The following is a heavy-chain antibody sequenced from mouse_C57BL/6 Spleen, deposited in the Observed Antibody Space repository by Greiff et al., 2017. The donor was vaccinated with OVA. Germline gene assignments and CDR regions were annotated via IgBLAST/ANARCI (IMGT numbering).Heavy chain of an antibody. Sequence: VQLQQSGPELVKPGASVKIPCKASGYTFTDYNMDWVKQSHGTSLEWIGDINPNNGGTIYNQKFKGKATLTVDKSSSTAYMELRSLTSEDTAVYYCARRGHYYGSSYFDYWGQGTTLTVSS. V-gene: IGHV1-18*01. J-gene: IGHJ2*01. CDR3: ARRGHYYGSSYFDY. D-gene: IGHD1-1*01. CDR1: GYTFTDYN. CDR2: INPNNGGT.